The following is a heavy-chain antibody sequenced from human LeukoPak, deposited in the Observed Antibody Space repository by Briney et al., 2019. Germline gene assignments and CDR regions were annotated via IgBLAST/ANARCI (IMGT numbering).Heavy chain of an antibody. CDR3: ARDPGGGRLDY. Sequence: GGSLRLSCAASGFTFSSYAMHWVRQAPGKGLEWVAVISYDGSNKYYADSVKGRFTISRDNSKNTLYLQMNSLRAEDTAVYYCARDPGGGRLDYWGQGTLVTVSS. CDR2: ISYDGSNK. J-gene: IGHJ4*02. D-gene: IGHD4-23*01. V-gene: IGHV3-30-3*01. CDR1: GFTFSSYA.